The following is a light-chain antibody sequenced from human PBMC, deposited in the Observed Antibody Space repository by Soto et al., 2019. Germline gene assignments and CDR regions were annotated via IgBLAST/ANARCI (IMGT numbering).Light chain of an antibody. Sequence: QTVVTQEPSLTGSPGGTVTLTCASSTGAVSGGFYPSWFQQKPGQTPRALIYSTNKRHSWTPARFSGSLLGGKAALTLSGVQPEDEADYYCLLYWGGAQLGVFGGGTKLTVL. J-gene: IGLJ3*02. CDR1: TGAVSGGFY. CDR3: LLYWGGAQLGV. V-gene: IGLV7-43*01. CDR2: STN.